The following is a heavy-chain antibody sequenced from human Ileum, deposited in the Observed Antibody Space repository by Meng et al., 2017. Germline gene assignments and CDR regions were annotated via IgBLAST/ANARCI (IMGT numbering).Heavy chain of an antibody. J-gene: IGHJ4*02. CDR1: GGSFSSDNYY. Sequence: QVQLQESGPGLVKPSQTLSLTCSVSGGSFSSDNYYWTWIRQTPEQGLASLGLTSSPSLPFYNPSLRPPLTLSLSPSPSPFSLPLPSLPASPPSLYYSAPERRHYYGSGSFDYWGQGILVTVSS. V-gene: IGHV4-30-4*01. D-gene: IGHD3-10*01. CDR2: TSSPSLP. CDR3: APERRHYYGSGSFDY.